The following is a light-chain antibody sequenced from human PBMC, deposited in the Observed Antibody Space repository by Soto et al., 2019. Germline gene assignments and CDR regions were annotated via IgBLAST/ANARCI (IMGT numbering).Light chain of an antibody. J-gene: IGLJ2*01. V-gene: IGLV2-8*01. CDR2: DVS. CDR1: SSDIGGYNY. Sequence: QSALTQPPSASGSPGQSVTISCTGTSSDIGGYNYVSWYQQHPGKAPKLMIYDVSKRPSGVPDRFSGSKSGNTASLTVSGHQAEEEDHYFCSSYAASNNLIFGGGTKLTVL. CDR3: SSYAASNNLI.